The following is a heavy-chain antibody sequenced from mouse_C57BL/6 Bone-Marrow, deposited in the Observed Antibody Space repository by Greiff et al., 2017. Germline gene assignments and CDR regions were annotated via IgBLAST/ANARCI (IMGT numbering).Heavy chain of an antibody. CDR3: ARSLCDYDPYWYFDV. CDR1: GYAFSSSW. J-gene: IGHJ1*03. V-gene: IGHV1-82*01. CDR2: FYPGDGDT. D-gene: IGHD2-4*01. Sequence: QVQLQQSGPELVKPGASVKISCKASGYAFSSSWMNWVKQRPGTGLEWIGRFYPGDGDTNYNGKFKGKATLTADTSSSTAYMQLISLTSEDSAVYFGARSLCDYDPYWYFDVWGTGTTVTVAS.